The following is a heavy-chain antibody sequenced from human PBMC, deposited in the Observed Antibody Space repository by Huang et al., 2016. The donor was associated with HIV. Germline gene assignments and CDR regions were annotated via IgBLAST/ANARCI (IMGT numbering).Heavy chain of an antibody. CDR2: ISGSRSHK. D-gene: IGHD1-26*01. CDR3: ARDYSGSYFGLNYYYGMDV. Sequence: EVQLVESGGGLVKPGGSLRLSCAASGLTFSDYSMNWVRQAQGKGLEGVSYISGSRSHKYYADSVKGRFTISRDNAKKSLYLQMNSLRVEDTAVYYCARDYSGSYFGLNYYYGMDVWGQGTTVTVSS. J-gene: IGHJ6*02. CDR1: GLTFSDYS. V-gene: IGHV3-21*01.